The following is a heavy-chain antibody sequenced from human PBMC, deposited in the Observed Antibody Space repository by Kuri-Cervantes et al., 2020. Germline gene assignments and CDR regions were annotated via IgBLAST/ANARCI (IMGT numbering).Heavy chain of an antibody. CDR2: FDPEDGET. CDR3: AKDKRQKIGVYYDILTGYGMDV. V-gene: IGHV1-24*01. Sequence: ASVKVSCKVSGYTLTELSMHWVRQAPGKGLEWMGGFDPEDGETIYAQKFQGRVTMTEDTSTDTAYMELSSLRAEDTALYYCAKDKRQKIGVYYDILTGYGMDVWGQGTTVTVSS. D-gene: IGHD3-9*01. J-gene: IGHJ6*02. CDR1: GYTLTELS.